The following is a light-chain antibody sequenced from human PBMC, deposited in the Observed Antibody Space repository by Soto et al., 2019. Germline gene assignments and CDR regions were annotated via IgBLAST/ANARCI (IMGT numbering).Light chain of an antibody. V-gene: IGKV3-20*01. Sequence: EIVLTQSPGTLSLSPGERATLSCRASQSVSSTYLAWYQHKPGQAPRLLIYGASSRATGIPDRFSGSGSGTAFTLTISRLEPDDFAVYYCQQYGGSHPYTFGQGTKLEIK. CDR1: QSVSSTY. J-gene: IGKJ2*01. CDR2: GAS. CDR3: QQYGGSHPYT.